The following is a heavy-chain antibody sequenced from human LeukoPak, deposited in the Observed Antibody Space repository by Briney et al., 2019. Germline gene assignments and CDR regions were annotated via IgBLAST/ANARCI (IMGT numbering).Heavy chain of an antibody. CDR3: ARESEAAGTFYLDH. J-gene: IGHJ4*02. Sequence: GGSLRLSCAASGFTFSEYWMHWVRQAPGKGLMWVSRIHKDGHTTSYADSVKGRFTISRDNAENTVYLQLNSLRVEDTAVYYCARESEAAGTFYLDHWGQGNLVTVSP. V-gene: IGHV3-74*03. CDR1: GFTFSEYW. CDR2: IHKDGHTT. D-gene: IGHD6-25*01.